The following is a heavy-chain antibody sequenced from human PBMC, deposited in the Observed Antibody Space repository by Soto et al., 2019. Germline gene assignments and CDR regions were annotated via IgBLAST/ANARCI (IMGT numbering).Heavy chain of an antibody. V-gene: IGHV1-46*03. CDR3: ARTGYSSGWYFGGIFDY. Sequence: ASVKLSCKASGYTFTSYYMHWVRQAPGQGLEWMGIINPSGGSTSYAQKFQGRVTMTRDTSTSTVYMELSSLRSEDTAVYYCARTGYSSGWYFGGIFDYWGQGTLVTVSS. J-gene: IGHJ4*02. CDR1: GYTFTSYY. D-gene: IGHD6-19*01. CDR2: INPSGGST.